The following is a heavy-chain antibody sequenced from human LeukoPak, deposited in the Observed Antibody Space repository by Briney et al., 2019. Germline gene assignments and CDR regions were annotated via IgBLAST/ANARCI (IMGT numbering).Heavy chain of an antibody. CDR2: INWNGGST. CDR3: ARVRGDSGWYLDAFDI. CDR1: GFTFDDYG. V-gene: IGHV3-20*01. Sequence: SGRSLRLSCAASGFTFDDYGMSWVRQAPGKGLEWVSGINWNGGSTGYADSVKGRFTISRDNAKNSLYLQMNSLRAEDTALYHCARVRGDSGWYLDAFDIWGQGTMVTVSS. D-gene: IGHD6-19*01. J-gene: IGHJ3*02.